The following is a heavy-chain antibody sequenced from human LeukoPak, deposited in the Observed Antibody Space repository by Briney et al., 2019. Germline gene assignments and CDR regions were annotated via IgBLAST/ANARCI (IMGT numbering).Heavy chain of an antibody. D-gene: IGHD3-9*01. CDR2: ISGSGGST. CDR3: AERWGIRYFDLSVDY. CDR1: GFTFSSYA. J-gene: IGHJ4*02. V-gene: IGHV3-23*01. Sequence: GGSLRLSCAASGFTFSSYAMSWVRQAPGKGLEWVSAISGSGGSTYYADSVKGRFTISRDNSKNTLYLQMNSLRAEDTAVYYCAERWGIRYFDLSVDYWGQGTLVTVSS.